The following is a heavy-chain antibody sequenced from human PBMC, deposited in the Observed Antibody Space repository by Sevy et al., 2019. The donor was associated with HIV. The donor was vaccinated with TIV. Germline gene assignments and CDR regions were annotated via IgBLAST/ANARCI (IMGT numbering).Heavy chain of an antibody. Sequence: SETLSLTCTVSGGSISSYYWSWIRQPPGKGLEWIGYIYYSGSTNYNPSLKSRVTISVDTSKNQFSLKLSSVTAADTAVYYCARSRYSSSWYAYNWFDPWAREPWSPSPQ. D-gene: IGHD6-13*01. CDR1: GGSISSYY. CDR2: IYYSGST. V-gene: IGHV4-59*01. CDR3: ARSRYSSSWYAYNWFDP. J-gene: IGHJ5*02.